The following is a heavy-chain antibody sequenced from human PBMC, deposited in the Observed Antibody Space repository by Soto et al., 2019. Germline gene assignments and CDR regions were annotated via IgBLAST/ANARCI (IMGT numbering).Heavy chain of an antibody. V-gene: IGHV4-59*08. J-gene: IGHJ6*03. CDR2: IYYSGST. Sequence: PSETLSLTCTVSGGSISSYYWSWIRQPPGKGLERIGYIYYSGSTNYNPSLKSRVTISVDTSKNQFSLKLSSVTAADTAVYYCARQGLQAYYYYYYMDVWGKGTTVTVSS. CDR1: GGSISSYY. D-gene: IGHD4-4*01. CDR3: ARQGLQAYYYYYYMDV.